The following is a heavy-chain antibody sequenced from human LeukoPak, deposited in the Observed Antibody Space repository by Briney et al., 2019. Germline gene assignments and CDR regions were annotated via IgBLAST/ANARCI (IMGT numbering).Heavy chain of an antibody. V-gene: IGHV4-34*01. CDR2: INHSGST. CDR1: GGSFSGYY. Sequence: SETLSLTCAVYGGSFSGYYWSWIRPPPGKGLEWIGEINHSGSTNYNPSLKSRVTISVDTSKNQFSLKLSSVTAADTAVYYCARLGVVIAPYYYYYMDVWGKGTTVTVSS. D-gene: IGHD3-3*01. J-gene: IGHJ6*03. CDR3: ARLGVVIAPYYYYYMDV.